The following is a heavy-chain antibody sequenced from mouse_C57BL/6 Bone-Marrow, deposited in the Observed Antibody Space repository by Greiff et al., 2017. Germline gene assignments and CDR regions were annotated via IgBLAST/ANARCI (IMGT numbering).Heavy chain of an antibody. J-gene: IGHJ4*01. Sequence: EVQVVESGGGLVQPGGSLKLSCAASGFTFSDYYMYWVRQTPEKRLEWVAYISNGGGSTYSPDTVKGRFTISRDNAKNTLYRQMGRLKSEDTAIYYCARHQSNYGAIFFYYAMDYWGQGTSVTVSS. CDR2: ISNGGGST. CDR3: ARHQSNYGAIFFYYAMDY. V-gene: IGHV5-12*01. CDR1: GFTFSDYY. D-gene: IGHD2-5*01.